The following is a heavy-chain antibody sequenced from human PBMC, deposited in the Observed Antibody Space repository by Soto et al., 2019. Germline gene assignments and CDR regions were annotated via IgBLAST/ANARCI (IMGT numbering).Heavy chain of an antibody. D-gene: IGHD2-15*01. CDR2: ISHRGST. J-gene: IGHJ6*02. CDR3: SRFACSGGGGFYYYGLDV. CDR1: GGSVSSGGFH. V-gene: IGHV4-61*08. Sequence: QVRLQESGPGLVKPSETLSLTCIVSGGSVSSGGFHWSWIRQAPGKGLEWLGYISHRGSTKYNHSLESLATLSIDTSTNQFSLSLNSVTAADAGVFYCSRFACSGGGGFYYYGLDVWGQGTTVAVSS.